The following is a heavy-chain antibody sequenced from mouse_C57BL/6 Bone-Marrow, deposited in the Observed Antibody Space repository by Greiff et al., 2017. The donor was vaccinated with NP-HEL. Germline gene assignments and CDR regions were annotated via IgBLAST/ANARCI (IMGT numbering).Heavy chain of an antibody. D-gene: IGHD1-1*01. J-gene: IGHJ4*01. CDR3: ARWEPVVATGAMDY. CDR1: GYTFTSYT. V-gene: IGHV1-4*01. CDR2: INPSSGYT. Sequence: QVQLQQSGAELARPGASVKMSCKASGYTFTSYTMHWVKQRPGQGLEWIGYINPSSGYTKYNQKFKDKATLTADKSSSTAYMQLSSLTSEDSAVYYCARWEPVVATGAMDYWGQGTSVTVSS.